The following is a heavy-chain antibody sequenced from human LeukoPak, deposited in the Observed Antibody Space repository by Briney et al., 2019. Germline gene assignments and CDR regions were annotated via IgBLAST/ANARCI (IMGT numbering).Heavy chain of an antibody. Sequence: SETLSLTCIVSGGSISSYYWSWIRQPPGKGLEWIGYIYYSGSTNYNPSLKSRVTISVDTSKNQFSLKLSSVTAADTAVYYCARLKDGSGVWPWGQGTLVTVSS. V-gene: IGHV4-59*08. CDR2: IYYSGST. D-gene: IGHD3-10*01. CDR1: GGSISSYY. J-gene: IGHJ4*02. CDR3: ARLKDGSGVWP.